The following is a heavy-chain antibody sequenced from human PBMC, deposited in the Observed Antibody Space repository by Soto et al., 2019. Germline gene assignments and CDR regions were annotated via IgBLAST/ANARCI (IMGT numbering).Heavy chain of an antibody. J-gene: IGHJ5*02. D-gene: IGHD3-3*01. CDR1: GYTFTGYF. Sequence: WASVKVSCKASGYTFTGYFIHWVRQAPRQGLEWVGYINPNSGATKYAPRFQGRVTMTSDTSIRTAYMDLSNLRSDDTAVYYCARGGGTILAPLPWGQGTLVTVSS. CDR3: ARGGGTILAPLP. CDR2: INPNSGAT. V-gene: IGHV1-2*02.